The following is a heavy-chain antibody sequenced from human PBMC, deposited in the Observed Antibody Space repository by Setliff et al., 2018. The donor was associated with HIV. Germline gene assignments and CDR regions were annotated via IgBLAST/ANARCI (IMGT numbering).Heavy chain of an antibody. D-gene: IGHD3-3*01. CDR1: AASIRNSY. Sequence: SETLSLTCTVSAASIRNSYWTWIRQPAGKGLEWIGEMNHSEHYYNPTLKSRVTISMDTSKNQFSLELSSVTAADTALYYCARTITTFGVIGRGGRKDVWGKGTTVTVSS. CDR3: ARTITTFGVIGRGGRKDV. CDR2: MNHSEH. J-gene: IGHJ6*04. V-gene: IGHV4-59*04.